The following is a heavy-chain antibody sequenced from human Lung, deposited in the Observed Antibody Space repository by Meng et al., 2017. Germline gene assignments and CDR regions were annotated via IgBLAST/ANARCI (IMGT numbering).Heavy chain of an antibody. CDR3: ARGPTTMAHDFDY. CDR2: INHSGST. V-gene: IGHV4-34*01. D-gene: IGHD4-11*01. CDR1: GGSFSDYY. Sequence: LRRGGEGLLKPSEPLSLTCVVSGGSFSDYYWSWIRQPPGKGLEWIGEINHSGSTNYNPSLESRATISVDTSQNNLSLKLSSVTAADSAVYYCARGPTTMAHDFDYWGQGTLVTVSS. J-gene: IGHJ4*02.